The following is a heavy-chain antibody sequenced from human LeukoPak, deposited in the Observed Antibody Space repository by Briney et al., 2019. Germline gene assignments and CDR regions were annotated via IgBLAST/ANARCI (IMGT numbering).Heavy chain of an antibody. D-gene: IGHD3-3*01. J-gene: IGHJ5*02. V-gene: IGHV3-23*01. CDR2: ISGSGSST. Sequence: PGGSLRLSCAASGFTFSSYAMSWVRQAPEKGLEWVSAISGSGSSTYYADSVKGRFTISRDNSKNTVYLQMDSLRAEDTAVYYCAKDPVPFLEWSPTLNWFDPWGQGTLVTVSS. CDR1: GFTFSSYA. CDR3: AKDPVPFLEWSPTLNWFDP.